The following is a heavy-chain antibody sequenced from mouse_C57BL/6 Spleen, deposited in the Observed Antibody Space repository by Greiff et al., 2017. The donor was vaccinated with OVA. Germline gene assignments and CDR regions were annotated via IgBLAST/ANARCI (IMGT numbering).Heavy chain of an antibody. V-gene: IGHV1-26*01. CDR1: GYTFTDYY. CDR2: INPNNGGT. Sequence: EVQLQQSGPELVKPGASVKISCKASGYTFTDYYMNWVKQSHGKSLEWIGDINPNNGGTSYNQKFKGKATLTVDKSSSTAYMELRSLTSEDAAVYYCARWGPEGFDYWGQGTTLTVSS. CDR3: ARWGPEGFDY. J-gene: IGHJ2*01.